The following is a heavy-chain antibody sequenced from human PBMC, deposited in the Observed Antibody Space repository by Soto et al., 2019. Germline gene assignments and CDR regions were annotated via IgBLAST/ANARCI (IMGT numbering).Heavy chain of an antibody. CDR1: GDSVSIKSAA. V-gene: IGHV6-1*01. CDR3: ARDPGYSLDY. J-gene: IGHJ4*02. Sequence: SQTLSLTCAISGDSVSIKSAAWNWIRQSPSRGLEWLGRTYYRSKWYYDYADSVKSRITINSDTSKNQFYLQLNSVTPEDTAVYYCARDPGYSLDYWGQGTLVTVSS. CDR2: TYYRSKWYY. D-gene: IGHD5-18*01.